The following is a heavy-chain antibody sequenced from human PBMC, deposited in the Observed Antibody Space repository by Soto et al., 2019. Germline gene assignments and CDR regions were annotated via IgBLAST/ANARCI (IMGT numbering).Heavy chain of an antibody. Sequence: SETLSLTCAVSGYAIISGFYWGWIRQPPGEGLEWIGSIDHSGNTYYNPSLKSRVTISVDTSKNQFFLKLSSVTAADTAVYYCAREYGDYDYWGQGALVTVSS. CDR3: AREYGDYDY. CDR1: GYAIISGFY. CDR2: IDHSGNT. D-gene: IGHD4-17*01. V-gene: IGHV4-38-2*02. J-gene: IGHJ4*02.